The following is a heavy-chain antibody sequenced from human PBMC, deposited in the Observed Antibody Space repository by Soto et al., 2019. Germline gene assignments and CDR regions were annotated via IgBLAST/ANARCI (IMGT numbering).Heavy chain of an antibody. CDR2: ISAYNGNT. J-gene: IGHJ5*02. Sequence: QVQLVQSGAEVKKPGASVKVSCKASGYTFTSYGISWVRQAPGQGLEWMGWISAYNGNTNYAQKLQGRVTLTTDTSTSTAYMELRSLRSDDTAVYYCARDLITWNDVGPAPYNWFDPWGQGTLVTVSS. CDR3: ARDLITWNDVGPAPYNWFDP. CDR1: GYTFTSYG. V-gene: IGHV1-18*04. D-gene: IGHD1-1*01.